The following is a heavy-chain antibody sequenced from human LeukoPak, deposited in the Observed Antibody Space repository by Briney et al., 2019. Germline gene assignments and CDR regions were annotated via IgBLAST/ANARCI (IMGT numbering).Heavy chain of an antibody. CDR1: GGSFSGYY. CDR3: ARGASFFP. J-gene: IGHJ5*02. V-gene: IGHV4-34*01. D-gene: IGHD3-16*01. Sequence: SETLSLTCAVYGGSFSGYYWSWIRQPPGKGLEWIGEINHSGNTNYNPSLKSRVTISVDTSKYQCSLKLSTVTAADTARYYRARGASFFPWGQGTLVTVSS. CDR2: INHSGNT.